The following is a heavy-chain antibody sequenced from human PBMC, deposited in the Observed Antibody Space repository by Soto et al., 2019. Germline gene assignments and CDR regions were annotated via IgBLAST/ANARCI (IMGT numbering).Heavy chain of an antibody. CDR3: ARRPYYYYYGMDV. J-gene: IGHJ6*02. CDR2: IYYSGSA. CDR1: GGAINRDY. V-gene: IGHV4-59*08. Sequence: SETLSLTCTVSGGAINRDYWSWIRQPPGKGLEWIGYIYYSGSANYNSSLKSRVTISIDTSKNQFSLNLNSVTAADTAVYYCARRPYYYYYGMDVWGQGTTVTVSS.